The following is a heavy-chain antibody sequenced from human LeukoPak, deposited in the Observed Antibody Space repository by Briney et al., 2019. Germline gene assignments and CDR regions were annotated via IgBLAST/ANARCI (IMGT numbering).Heavy chain of an antibody. Sequence: ASVKVSCKASGYTFTGYYMHWVRQAPGQGLEWMGWINPNSGGTNYAQKFQGRVTMTRDTSISAAYMELSRLRSDDTAVYYCARGHSSSWYSAYYYYYGMDVWGQGTMVTVSS. CDR1: GYTFTGYY. CDR3: ARGHSSSWYSAYYYYYGMDV. J-gene: IGHJ6*02. V-gene: IGHV1-2*02. CDR2: INPNSGGT. D-gene: IGHD6-13*01.